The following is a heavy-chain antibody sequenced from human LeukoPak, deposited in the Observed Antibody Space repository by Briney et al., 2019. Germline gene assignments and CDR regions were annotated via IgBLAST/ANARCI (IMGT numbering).Heavy chain of an antibody. V-gene: IGHV4-30-2*01. CDR2: IYHSGST. CDR3: ARTDSSGWYVFDY. CDR1: GGSISSGGYS. D-gene: IGHD6-19*01. J-gene: IGHJ4*02. Sequence: PSETLSLTCAVSGGSISSGGYSWSWIRQPPGKGLEWIGYIYHSGSTYYNPSLKSRVTISVDRSKNQFSLKLSSVTAADTAVYYCARTDSSGWYVFDYWGQGTLVTVSS.